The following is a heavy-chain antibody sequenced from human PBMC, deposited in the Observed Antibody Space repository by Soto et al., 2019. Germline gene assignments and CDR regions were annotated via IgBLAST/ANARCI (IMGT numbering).Heavy chain of an antibody. CDR2: IWYDGSNK. J-gene: IGHJ3*02. CDR1: GFTFSSYG. V-gene: IGHV3-33*01. Sequence: GGSLRLSCAASGFTFSSYGMHWVRQAPGKGLEWVAVIWYDGSNKYYADSVKGRLTISRDNSKNTLYLQMNSLRAEDTAVYYCARGPPYYDILTGYYNAAFDIWGQGTMVTVSS. CDR3: ARGPPYYDILTGYYNAAFDI. D-gene: IGHD3-9*01.